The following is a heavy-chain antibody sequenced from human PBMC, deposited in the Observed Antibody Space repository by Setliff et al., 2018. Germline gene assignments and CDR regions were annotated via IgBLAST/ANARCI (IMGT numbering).Heavy chain of an antibody. CDR2: IRSKAYGGTT. CDR1: GFRFSRHW. CDR3: IRLSSSAYYYMDT. J-gene: IGHJ6*03. Sequence: PGGSLRLSCAASGFRFSRHWMTWVRQAPGKGLEWVGFIRSKAYGGTTEYAASVKGRFTISRDDSESIAYLQMNSLKTEDTAVYYCIRLSSSAYYYMDTWGKGTTVTVSS. V-gene: IGHV3-49*04. D-gene: IGHD6-19*01.